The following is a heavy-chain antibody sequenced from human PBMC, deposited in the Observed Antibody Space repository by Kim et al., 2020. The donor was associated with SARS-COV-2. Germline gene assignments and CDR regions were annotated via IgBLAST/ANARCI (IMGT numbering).Heavy chain of an antibody. Sequence: SETLSLTCAVYGGSFSGYYWSWIRQPPGKGLEWIGEINHSGSTNYNPSLKSRVTISVDTSKNQFSLKLSSVTAADTAVYYCATLRIESGVTDRRYFDYWGQGTLVTVSS. CDR2: INHSGST. J-gene: IGHJ4*02. CDR3: ATLRIESGVTDRRYFDY. CDR1: GGSFSGYY. D-gene: IGHD2-21*02. V-gene: IGHV4-34*01.